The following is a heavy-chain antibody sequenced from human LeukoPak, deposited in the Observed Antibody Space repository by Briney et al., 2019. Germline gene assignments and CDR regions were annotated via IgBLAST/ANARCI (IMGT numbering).Heavy chain of an antibody. Sequence: PSETLSLTCAVYGGSFSGYYWSWIRQPPGKGLEWIGEINHSGSTNYNPSLKGRVTISVDTSKNQFSLKLSSVTAADTAVYYCARRPGGYYGSGSYSWGQGTLVTVSS. V-gene: IGHV4-34*01. J-gene: IGHJ5*02. D-gene: IGHD3-10*01. CDR2: INHSGST. CDR3: ARRPGGYYGSGSYS. CDR1: GGSFSGYY.